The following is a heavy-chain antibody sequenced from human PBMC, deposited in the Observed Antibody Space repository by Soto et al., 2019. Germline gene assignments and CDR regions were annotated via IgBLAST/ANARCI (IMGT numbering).Heavy chain of an antibody. CDR1: GFTFSRYA. CDR3: AKDDGLLWFGESADY. V-gene: IGHV3-23*01. CDR2: ISGSGGST. D-gene: IGHD3-10*01. Sequence: EVQRLESGGGLVQPGGSLRLSCAASGFTFSRYAMSWVRQAPGKGLEWVSAISGSGGSTYYADSVKGRFTISRENSKNTLYLQMNSLRAEDTAVYYCAKDDGLLWFGESADYWGQGTLVTVSS. J-gene: IGHJ4*02.